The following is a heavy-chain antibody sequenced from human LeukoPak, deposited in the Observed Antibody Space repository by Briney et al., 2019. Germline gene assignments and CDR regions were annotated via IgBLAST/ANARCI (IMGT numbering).Heavy chain of an antibody. J-gene: IGHJ5*02. CDR1: GFTFSNYA. D-gene: IGHD6-13*01. Sequence: AGGSLTLSCAASGFTFSNYAMSWVRQAPGKGLEWVSAISGSGFSTYYADSVKGRFTISRDNSKNTLYLQMNSLRAEDTAVYYCAKVRSPLDPWGQGTVVTVSS. V-gene: IGHV3-23*01. CDR3: AKVRSPLDP. CDR2: ISGSGFST.